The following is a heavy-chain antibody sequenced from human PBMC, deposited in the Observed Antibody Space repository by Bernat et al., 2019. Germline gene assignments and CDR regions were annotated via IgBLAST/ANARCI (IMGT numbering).Heavy chain of an antibody. CDR2: ISYDGSNK. CDR3: AISSSWYYYYGMDV. Sequence: QVQLVESGGGVVQPGRSLRLSCAASGFTFSSYGMHWVRQAPGKGLEWVAVISYDGSNKYYADSVKGRFTISRDNSTNTLYLQMNSLRAEDTAVYYCAISSSWYYYYGMDVWGQGTTVTVSS. V-gene: IGHV3-30*03. D-gene: IGHD6-13*01. J-gene: IGHJ6*02. CDR1: GFTFSSYG.